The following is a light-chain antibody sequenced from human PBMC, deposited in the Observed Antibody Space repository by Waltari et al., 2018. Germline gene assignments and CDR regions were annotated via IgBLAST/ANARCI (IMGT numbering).Light chain of an antibody. J-gene: IGLJ3*02. Sequence: NFLLTQPHSVSESPGTTGIISCTRSGGSSVNNYVQWYQHRPGSAPSIVIYEDDQRPYGVPDRFSGSIDSSSNSASLTISGLKTEDEADSYCQSYTSSAVFGGGTKLTV. CDR2: EDD. V-gene: IGLV6-57*04. CDR1: GGSSVNNY. CDR3: QSYTSSAV.